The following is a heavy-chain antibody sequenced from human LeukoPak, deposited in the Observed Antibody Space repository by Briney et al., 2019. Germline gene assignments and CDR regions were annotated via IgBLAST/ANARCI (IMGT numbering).Heavy chain of an antibody. CDR2: IYTSGST. CDR3: ARAKVGPTRYYGMDV. V-gene: IGHV4-61*02. J-gene: IGHJ6*02. CDR1: GGSISSGSYY. Sequence: PSETLSLTCTVSGGSISSGSYYWSWIRQPAGKGLEWIGRIYTSGSTNYNPSLKSRVTISVDTSKNQFSLKLSSVTAADTAVYYCARAKVGPTRYYGMDVWGQGTTVTVSS. D-gene: IGHD1-26*01.